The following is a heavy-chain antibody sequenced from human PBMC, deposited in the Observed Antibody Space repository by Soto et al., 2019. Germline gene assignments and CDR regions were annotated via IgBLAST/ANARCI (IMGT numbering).Heavy chain of an antibody. V-gene: IGHV3-23*01. CDR3: AKTVGYYDTGDSP. CDR2: ISGSGGST. D-gene: IGHD3-22*01. Sequence: GESLKISCAASGFTFTDYAMTWVRQAPGKGLEYVSAISGSGGSTYYADSVKGRFTISRDNSKSTLFLQMDSLRAEDTAVYYCAKTVGYYDTGDSPWRQGTLVTVSS. CDR1: GFTFTDYA. J-gene: IGHJ5*02.